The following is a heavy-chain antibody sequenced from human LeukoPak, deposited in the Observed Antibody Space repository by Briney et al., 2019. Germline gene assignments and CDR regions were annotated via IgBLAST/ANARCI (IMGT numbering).Heavy chain of an antibody. Sequence: GASVKVSCKASGGTFSSYAISWVRQAPGQGLEWMGRIIPILGIANYAQKFQGRVTITADKSTSTAYMELSSLRSEDTAVYYCARDYYDFWSGHDRNPKNGMDVWGQGTTVTVSS. J-gene: IGHJ6*02. V-gene: IGHV1-69*04. D-gene: IGHD3-3*01. CDR2: IIPILGIA. CDR3: ARDYYDFWSGHDRNPKNGMDV. CDR1: GGTFSSYA.